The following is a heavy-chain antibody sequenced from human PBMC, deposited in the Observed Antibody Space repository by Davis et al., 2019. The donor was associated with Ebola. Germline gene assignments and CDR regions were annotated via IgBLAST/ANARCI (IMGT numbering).Heavy chain of an antibody. J-gene: IGHJ3*01. CDR2: ISGSGGST. Sequence: PGGSLRLSCAASGFTFSSYAMSWVRQAPGKGLEWVSAISGSGGSTYYADSVKGRFTISRDNSKNTLHLQMNSLRVEDTAIYYCAKDNRNIWSEVWGQGTMVTVSS. V-gene: IGHV3-23*01. CDR1: GFTFSSYA. CDR3: AKDNRNIWSEV. D-gene: IGHD2/OR15-2a*01.